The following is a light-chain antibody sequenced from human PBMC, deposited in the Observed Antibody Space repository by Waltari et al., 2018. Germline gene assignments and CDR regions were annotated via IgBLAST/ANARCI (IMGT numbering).Light chain of an antibody. V-gene: IGLV1-40*01. J-gene: IGLJ3*02. CDR1: SSNIGEGYD. Sequence: QSVLTQPPSVSGAPGQRVTISCTGSSSNIGEGYDVHWYQHLPGTAPKLLIYVNTNRPSGVPDRFSGSGSGTDFTLTISSLQAADVALYYCQQYYSTWTFGQGTK. CDR2: VNT. CDR3: QQYYSTWT.